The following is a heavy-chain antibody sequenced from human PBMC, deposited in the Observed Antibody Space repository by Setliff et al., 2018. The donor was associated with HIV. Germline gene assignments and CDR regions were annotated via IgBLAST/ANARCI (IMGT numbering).Heavy chain of an antibody. D-gene: IGHD5-18*01. J-gene: IGHJ4*01. Sequence: SETLSLTCTVSGDSISSAGHYWNWIRQRPETGLEWVGYIYYSGRTFYNPSLKSQITISVDTSKNQFSLTLNSVNAADTAVYYCARGGYGYTSDYFYYWGHGILVTVSS. V-gene: IGHV4-31*01. CDR3: ARGGYGYTSDYFYY. CDR2: IYYSGRT. CDR1: GDSISSAGHY.